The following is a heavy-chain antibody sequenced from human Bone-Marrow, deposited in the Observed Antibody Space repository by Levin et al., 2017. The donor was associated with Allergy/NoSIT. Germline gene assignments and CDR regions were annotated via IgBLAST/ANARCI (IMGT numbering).Heavy chain of an antibody. CDR3: SLIPSTIRTYYYYSMDL. D-gene: IGHD5/OR15-5a*01. CDR1: GFTFSSYE. V-gene: IGHV3-48*03. Sequence: LTCVASGFTFSSYEMNWVRQAPGKGLEWVSYISTSGSTIYYADSVKGRFTISRDNAKNSLYLQMNSLRAEDTAVYYCSLIPSTIRTYYYYSMDLWGQGTTVTVSS. CDR2: ISTSGSTI. J-gene: IGHJ6*02.